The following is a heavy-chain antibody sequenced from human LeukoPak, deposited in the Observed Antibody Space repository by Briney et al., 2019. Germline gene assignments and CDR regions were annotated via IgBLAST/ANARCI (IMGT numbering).Heavy chain of an antibody. Sequence: GGSLRLSCAASTFTFSSYSMNWVRQAPGKGLEWVSSISSGSSFIYYADSVKGRFTISRDNAKNSLYLQMNSLRAEDTAVYYCARDGAMTTMDVWGKGTTVTISS. J-gene: IGHJ6*03. V-gene: IGHV3-21*01. D-gene: IGHD2-2*01. CDR1: TFTFSSYS. CDR2: ISSGSSFI. CDR3: ARDGAMTTMDV.